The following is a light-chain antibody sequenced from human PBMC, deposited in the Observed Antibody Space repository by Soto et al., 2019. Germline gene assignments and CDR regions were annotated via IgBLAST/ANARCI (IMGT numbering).Light chain of an antibody. CDR3: CSYAGRYSWV. CDR2: DIT. V-gene: IGLV2-11*01. J-gene: IGLJ3*02. CDR1: SSNVGGYNY. Sequence: QSVLTQPRSVSGSPGQSVTISCTGTSSNVGGYNYVSWYQQHPGIAPQLIIYDITKRPSGVPDRFSGSKSGNTASLTISGLQAEDEDDYYCCSYAGRYSWVFGGGTQLTVL.